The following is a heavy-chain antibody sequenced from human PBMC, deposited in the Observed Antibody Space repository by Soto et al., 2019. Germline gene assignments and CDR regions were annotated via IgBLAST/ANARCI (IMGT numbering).Heavy chain of an antibody. CDR2: INHSGST. CDR3: ARRYSVWYYASGGPGWFDP. CDR1: GGSFSGYY. D-gene: IGHD3-10*01. J-gene: IGHJ5*02. V-gene: IGHV4-34*01. Sequence: QVQLHQRGAGLLKPSEPLSLTCAVYGGSFSGYYWSWIRQPPGKGLGSIGEINHSGSTNYNPSLTSRGSISLDTAKIKFSLKLSSVTAADTAVYYCARRYSVWYYASGGPGWFDPWGQGTLVTVSS.